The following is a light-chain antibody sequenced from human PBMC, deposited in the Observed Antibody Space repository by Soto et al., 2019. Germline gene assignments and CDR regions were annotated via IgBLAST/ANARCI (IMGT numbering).Light chain of an antibody. V-gene: IGKV3-20*01. CDR3: QQYDDWPLT. CDR1: QSVSNNY. Sequence: EIVLTQSPGTLSLSPGERATLSCRASQSVSNNYLAWYQQKPGQAPRLLIYGASTRATGIPNRYSGSGSGTDFTLTISRLEPEDFAVYYCQQYDDWPLTFGGGTKVDNK. J-gene: IGKJ4*01. CDR2: GAS.